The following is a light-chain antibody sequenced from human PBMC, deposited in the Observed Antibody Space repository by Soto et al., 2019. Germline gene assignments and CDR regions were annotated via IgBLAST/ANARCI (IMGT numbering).Light chain of an antibody. CDR2: DAS. J-gene: IGKJ4*01. CDR1: QDIDVY. CDR3: QQYHDLLT. V-gene: IGKV1-33*01. Sequence: DIQMTQSPSSLSAFVGDRVTITCQASQDIDVYLSWYQQRPGQAPELLIYDASDLNTGVPSRFRGSGSGTHFTLTISSLQPDDIATYYCQQYHDLLTFGGGTKVEI.